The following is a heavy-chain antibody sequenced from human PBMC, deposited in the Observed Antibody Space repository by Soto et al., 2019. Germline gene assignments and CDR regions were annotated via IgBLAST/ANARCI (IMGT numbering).Heavy chain of an antibody. CDR1: GGSISSGGYS. CDR3: AGVRGPYCGGECYPPTPNWFDP. J-gene: IGHJ5*02. Sequence: QLQLQESGSGLVKPSQTLSLTCAVSGGSISSGGYSWSWIRQPPGKGLEWIGYIYHSGSTYYHPSLKSRFTISVDRSKTQFSLKLSSVTAADSAVYYCAGVRGPYCGGECYPPTPNWFDPWGQGTLVTVSS. V-gene: IGHV4-30-2*01. D-gene: IGHD2-21*01. CDR2: IYHSGST.